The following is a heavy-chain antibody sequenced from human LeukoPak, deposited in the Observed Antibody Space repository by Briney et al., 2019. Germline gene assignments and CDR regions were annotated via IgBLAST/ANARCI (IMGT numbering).Heavy chain of an antibody. Sequence: GGSLRLSCAASGFTFSSYSMNWVRQAPGKGLEWVSSISSSSSYIYYADSVKGRFTISRDNAKNSLYLQMNSLRAEDTAVYYCARGLGYSYGYSYFDYWGQGTLVTVSS. D-gene: IGHD5-18*01. V-gene: IGHV3-21*01. J-gene: IGHJ4*02. CDR3: ARGLGYSYGYSYFDY. CDR2: ISSSSSYI. CDR1: GFTFSSYS.